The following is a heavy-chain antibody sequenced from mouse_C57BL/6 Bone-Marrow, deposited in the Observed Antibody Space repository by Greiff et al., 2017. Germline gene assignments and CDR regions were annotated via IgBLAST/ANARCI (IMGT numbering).Heavy chain of an antibody. V-gene: IGHV14-3*01. J-gene: IGHJ4*01. D-gene: IGHD4-1*01. CDR1: GFNIKNTY. Sequence: VHVKQSVAELVRPGASVKLSCTASGFNIKNTYMHWVKQRPEQGLEWIGRIDPANGNTKYAPKFQGKAPITADTSSNTAYLQLSSLTSEDTAIYYCAPSWDVLAMDYWGQGTSVTVSS. CDR3: APSWDVLAMDY. CDR2: IDPANGNT.